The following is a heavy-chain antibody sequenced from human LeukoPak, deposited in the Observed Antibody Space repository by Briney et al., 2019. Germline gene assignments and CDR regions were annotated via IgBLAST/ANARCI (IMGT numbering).Heavy chain of an antibody. CDR2: IYYSGST. Sequence: SETLSLTCTVSGGSISSYYWSWIRQPPGKGLEWIGYIYYSGSTYYNPSLKSRVTISVDTSKSQFSLKLSSVTVADTAVYYCARAPNYYDSSGYYLILDYWGQGTLVTVSS. V-gene: IGHV4-59*08. CDR3: ARAPNYYDSSGYYLILDY. J-gene: IGHJ4*02. D-gene: IGHD3-22*01. CDR1: GGSISSYY.